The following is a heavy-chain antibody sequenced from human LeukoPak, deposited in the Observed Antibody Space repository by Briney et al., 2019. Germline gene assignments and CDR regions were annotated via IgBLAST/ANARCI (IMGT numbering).Heavy chain of an antibody. CDR3: ATPYRHNWFDP. CDR1: GGSFSGYY. Sequence: SETLSLTCAVYGGSFSGYYWSWIRQPPGKGLEWIGEINHSGSTNYNPSLKSRVTISVDTSKNQFSLKLSSVTAADTAVYYCATPYRHNWFDPWGQGTLVTVSS. V-gene: IGHV4-34*01. CDR2: INHSGST. J-gene: IGHJ5*02. D-gene: IGHD1-26*01.